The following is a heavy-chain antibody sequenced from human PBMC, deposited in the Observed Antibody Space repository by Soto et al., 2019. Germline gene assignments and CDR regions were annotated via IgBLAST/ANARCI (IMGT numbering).Heavy chain of an antibody. V-gene: IGHV4-4*07. D-gene: IGHD5-12*01. J-gene: IGHJ4*02. CDR3: ARERREKIHDGYDIDY. CDR2: IYTTGST. Sequence: ETLSLTCTVSGESISDYYWSWIRQPAGKGLEWIGRIYTTGSTDYNPSLKSRVTISIYMSKNQFSLKVTSMTAADTDVYYCARERREKIHDGYDIDYWGQGTLVTVSS. CDR1: GESISDYY.